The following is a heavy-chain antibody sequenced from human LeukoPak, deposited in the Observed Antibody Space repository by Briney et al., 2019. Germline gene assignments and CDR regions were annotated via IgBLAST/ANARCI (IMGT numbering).Heavy chain of an antibody. CDR2: IYSGGST. D-gene: IGHD6-13*01. Sequence: GGSLRLSCAASGFTVSSNYMSWVRQAPGKGLEWVSVIYSGGSTYYADSVKGRFTISRDNSKSTLYLQMNSLRAEDTAVYYCARVTAYSRTHDYWVQGTLVTVSS. CDR3: ARVTAYSRTHDY. V-gene: IGHV3-53*01. CDR1: GFTVSSNY. J-gene: IGHJ4*02.